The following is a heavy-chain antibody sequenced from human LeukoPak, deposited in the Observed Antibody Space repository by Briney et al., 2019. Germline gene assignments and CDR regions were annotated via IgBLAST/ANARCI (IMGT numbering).Heavy chain of an antibody. CDR2: IVPIFGTA. D-gene: IGHD6-13*01. J-gene: IGHJ4*02. CDR3: ATADKFSNWYVFDY. V-gene: IGHV1-69*13. CDR1: GGTFSIYA. Sequence: ASVTVSCTASGGTFSIYAISWVRQAPGQGLEWMGGIVPIFGTANYAQKFQGRVTITADESTSTAYMELISLRPEDTAVYYCATADKFSNWYVFDYWGQGTLVTVSS.